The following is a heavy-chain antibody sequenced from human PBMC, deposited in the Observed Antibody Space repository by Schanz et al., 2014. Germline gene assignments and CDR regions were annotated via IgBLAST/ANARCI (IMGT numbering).Heavy chain of an antibody. V-gene: IGHV4-59*01. Sequence: QVQLQESGPGLVKPSETLSLTCTVSSASIRTYYWSWIRQPPGKGLEWIGYIYYSGSTTYNPSLKSRVTISVDTSKKQFSLNLSSVTAADTAVYYCARGRDVPAAPEFDYWGQGILVTVSS. CDR1: SASIRTYY. CDR3: ARGRDVPAAPEFDY. D-gene: IGHD2-2*01. CDR2: IYYSGST. J-gene: IGHJ4*02.